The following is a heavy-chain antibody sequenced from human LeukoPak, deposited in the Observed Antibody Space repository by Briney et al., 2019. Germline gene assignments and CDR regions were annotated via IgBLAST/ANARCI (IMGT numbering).Heavy chain of an antibody. CDR2: ISYDGSNK. CDR1: GFTFSSYG. Sequence: GGSLRLSCAASGFTFSSYGMHWVRQAPGKGLEWVAVISYDGSNKYYADPVKGRFTISRDNSKNTLYLQMNSLRAEDTAVYYCAKTNGIVVVVAVLDYWGQGTLVTVSS. CDR3: AKTNGIVVVVAVLDY. D-gene: IGHD2-15*01. J-gene: IGHJ4*02. V-gene: IGHV3-30*18.